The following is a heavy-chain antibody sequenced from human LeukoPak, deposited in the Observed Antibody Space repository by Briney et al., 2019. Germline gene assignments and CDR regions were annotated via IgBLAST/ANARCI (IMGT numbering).Heavy chain of an antibody. CDR2: IIPIFGTA. CDR1: GATFSSYA. Sequence: ASVKVSCKASGATFSSYAISWVRQAPGQRLEWRGGIIPIFGTANYAQKFQGRVTITADASTSTAYMELSSLRSEDTAVYYCARDHPIAVAGTRAFDIWGQGTMVTVSS. J-gene: IGHJ3*02. CDR3: ARDHPIAVAGTRAFDI. V-gene: IGHV1-69*01. D-gene: IGHD6-19*01.